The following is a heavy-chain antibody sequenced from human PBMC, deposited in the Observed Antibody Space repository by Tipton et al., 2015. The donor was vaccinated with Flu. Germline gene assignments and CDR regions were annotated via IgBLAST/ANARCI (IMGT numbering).Heavy chain of an antibody. CDR2: ISTGTTNI. CDR1: GFTFSFHG. J-gene: IGHJ6*03. CDR3: ARDGPEWNYFSYMDV. V-gene: IGHV3-21*01. Sequence: SLRLSCSASGFTFSFHGMNWVRQAPGKGLEWVSFISTGTTNIYYADSVRGRFSISRDNAKDLLYLQMNSLTAEDTAVYYCARDGPEWNYFSYMDVWGKGTAVSVS. D-gene: IGHD3-3*01.